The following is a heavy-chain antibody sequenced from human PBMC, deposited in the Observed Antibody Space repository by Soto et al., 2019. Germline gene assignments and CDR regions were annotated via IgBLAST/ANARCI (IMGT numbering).Heavy chain of an antibody. V-gene: IGHV1-2*02. CDR3: ARKEAAAEALRFDP. CDR1: GYTFTGYY. D-gene: IGHD6-25*01. Sequence: ASVKVSCKASGYTFTGYYMHWVRQAPGQGLEWMGWLNPNSGGTNYAQKFQVRFTMTRDTSISTAYMELSRLGSDARAVYYCARKEAAAEALRFDPWGQGSLVTVSS. CDR2: LNPNSGGT. J-gene: IGHJ5*02.